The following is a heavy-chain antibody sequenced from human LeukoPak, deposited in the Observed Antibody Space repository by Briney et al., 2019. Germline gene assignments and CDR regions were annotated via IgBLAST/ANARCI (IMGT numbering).Heavy chain of an antibody. CDR3: ARDEGVSPHMDV. J-gene: IGHJ6*03. CDR2: ISSRGST. D-gene: IGHD5/OR15-5a*01. CDR1: GFTVSSNY. Sequence: GGSLRLSCAASGFTVSSNYMSCVRQAPGKGLGRVSVISSRGSTYYADSVKSGFSISRDTPKNTRYLQINSLRAEDTPLYYTARDEGVSPHMDVWGKGTTVTVSS. V-gene: IGHV3-66*01.